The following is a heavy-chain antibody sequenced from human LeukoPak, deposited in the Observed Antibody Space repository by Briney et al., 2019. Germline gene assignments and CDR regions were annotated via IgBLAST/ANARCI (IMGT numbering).Heavy chain of an antibody. D-gene: IGHD1-20*01. V-gene: IGHV3-23*01. J-gene: IGHJ4*02. CDR3: ANPKDNSLYCFDY. Sequence: PGGSLRLSCAASAFTFRSYAMSWVRQAGGKGLEWVSAISGTGGSTYYADSVKGRFTISRDNSKNTLYLQMSSLPAEDTPVYYCANPKDNSLYCFDYWGQGTLVTVSS. CDR2: ISGTGGST. CDR1: AFTFRSYA.